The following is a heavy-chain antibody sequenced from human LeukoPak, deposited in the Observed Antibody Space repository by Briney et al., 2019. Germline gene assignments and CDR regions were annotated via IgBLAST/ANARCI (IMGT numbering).Heavy chain of an antibody. J-gene: IGHJ6*02. CDR1: GYTFTSYD. CDR2: MNPNSGDT. D-gene: IGHD1-26*01. V-gene: IGHV1-8*01. Sequence: ASVKVSCKASGYTFTSYDINWVRQATGQGLEWVGRMNPNSGDTGYAQKFQGRVTMTRNTSISTAYMELSSLRSEDTAVYYCARGSLSVGSYFYYYYGMDVWGQGTTVTVSS. CDR3: ARGSLSVGSYFYYYYGMDV.